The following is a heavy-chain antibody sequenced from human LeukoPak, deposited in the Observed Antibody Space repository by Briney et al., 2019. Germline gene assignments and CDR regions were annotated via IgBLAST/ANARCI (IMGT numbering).Heavy chain of an antibody. J-gene: IGHJ6*02. CDR1: GFTFSGHS. CDR2: IFGSGGRT. Sequence: GGSLRLSCATSGFTFSGHSMAWVRQAPGKGLEWVSVIFGSGGRTYYADSLKGRFTISRDNSRSTLYLQMNSLRADDTAVYSCARVGHSSYYFGMDAWGQGTTVSVSS. V-gene: IGHV3-23*01. CDR3: ARVGHSSYYFGMDA. D-gene: IGHD3-10*01.